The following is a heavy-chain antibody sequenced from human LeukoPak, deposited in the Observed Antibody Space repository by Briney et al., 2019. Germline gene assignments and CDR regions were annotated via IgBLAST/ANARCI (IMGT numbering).Heavy chain of an antibody. V-gene: IGHV4-59*08. CDR3: ARGIGLVFTGTPRGYYYYYMDV. CDR2: YYYSGNT. J-gene: IGHJ6*03. CDR1: GVSISNYY. Sequence: SETLSLTCTVSGVSISNYYWSWIRQPPGKGLEWIGYYYYSGNTNYNPSLKSRVTISADTSKNQFSLRLFSVTASDTAVYYCARGIGLVFTGTPRGYYYYYMDVWGKGTTVTVSS. D-gene: IGHD1-1*01.